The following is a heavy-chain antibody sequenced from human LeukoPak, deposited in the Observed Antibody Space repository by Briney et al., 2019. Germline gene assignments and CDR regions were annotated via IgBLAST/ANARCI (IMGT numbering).Heavy chain of an antibody. J-gene: IGHJ4*02. CDR1: GGSISSGDYY. CDR3: ARGPVIPAAIDDFWDYFDY. Sequence: SQTLSLTCTVSGGSISSGDYYWSWIRRPPGKGLEWIGYIYYSGSTYYNPSLKSRVTISVDTSKNQFSLKLSSVTAADTAVYYCARGPVIPAAIDDFWDYFDYWGQGTLVTVSS. CDR2: IYYSGST. D-gene: IGHD2-2*01. V-gene: IGHV4-30-4*08.